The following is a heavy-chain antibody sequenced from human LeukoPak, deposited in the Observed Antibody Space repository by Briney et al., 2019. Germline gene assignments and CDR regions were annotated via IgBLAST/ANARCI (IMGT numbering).Heavy chain of an antibody. CDR3: ATRGYSYDDFDY. CDR2: ISGSGGST. V-gene: IGHV3-23*01. J-gene: IGHJ4*02. D-gene: IGHD5-18*01. Sequence: AGGSLRLSCAASGFTFSSYAMSWVRQAPGKGLEWVSAISGSGGSTYYADSVKGRFTTSRDNSKNTLYLQMNSLRAEDTAVYYCATRGYSYDDFDYWGQGTPVTVSS. CDR1: GFTFSSYA.